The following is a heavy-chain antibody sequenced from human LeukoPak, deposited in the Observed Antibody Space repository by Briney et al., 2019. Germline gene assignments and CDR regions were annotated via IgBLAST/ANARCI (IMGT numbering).Heavy chain of an antibody. Sequence: GGSLRLSCAASGFTFTNAWMNWVRQAPGKGLEWVGRIKSKADGETIDYAAPVKGRFTFSRDDSKNMLYLQMNSLRAEDTAVYYCAKGSIAAAGLDYWGQGTLVTVSS. CDR1: GFTFTNAW. CDR2: IKSKADGETI. D-gene: IGHD6-13*01. J-gene: IGHJ4*02. CDR3: AKGSIAAAGLDY. V-gene: IGHV3-15*07.